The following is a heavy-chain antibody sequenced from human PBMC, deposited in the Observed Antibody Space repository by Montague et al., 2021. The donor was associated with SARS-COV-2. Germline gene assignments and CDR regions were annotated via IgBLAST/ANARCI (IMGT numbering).Heavy chain of an antibody. Sequence: CAISGDSVSIDTAGWHWIRQSPSRGLEWLGRTFYRSQWHTDSAASVRSRISFSGDISKNQFSLHLNSVTPEDTAIYYCARDGDYGGTWYSFLQNWGQGTLVIVSS. CDR1: GDSVSIDTAG. J-gene: IGHJ1*01. CDR3: ARDGDYGGTWYSFLQN. V-gene: IGHV6-1*01. CDR2: TFYRSQWHT. D-gene: IGHD4-17*01.